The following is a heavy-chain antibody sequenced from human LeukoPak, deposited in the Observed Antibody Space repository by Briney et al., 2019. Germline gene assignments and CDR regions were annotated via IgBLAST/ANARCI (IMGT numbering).Heavy chain of an antibody. CDR1: GGSISSYY. CDR2: IYYSGST. Sequence: SETLSLTCTVSGGSISSYYWGWIRQPPGKGLEWIGYIYYSGSTNYNPSLKSRVTISVDTSKNQFSLKLSSVTAADTAVYYCARGAGDSSGYYLDYWGQGTLVTVSS. J-gene: IGHJ4*02. V-gene: IGHV4-59*01. D-gene: IGHD3-22*01. CDR3: ARGAGDSSGYYLDY.